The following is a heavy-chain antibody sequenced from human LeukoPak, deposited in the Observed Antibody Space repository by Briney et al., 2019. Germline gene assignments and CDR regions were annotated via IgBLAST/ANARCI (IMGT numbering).Heavy chain of an antibody. D-gene: IGHD6-6*01. Sequence: GESLKISSLCSVYTFTSYLTGGVGHMPTQGLDWIGMVYPGDSDTRYSPSFQGQVTISADKSISTAYLQWSSLKASDTAMYYCARHVGPIHLARYFDYWGQGTLVTVSS. CDR2: VYPGDSDT. CDR1: VYTFTSYL. CDR3: ARHVGPIHLARYFDY. V-gene: IGHV5-51*01. J-gene: IGHJ4*02.